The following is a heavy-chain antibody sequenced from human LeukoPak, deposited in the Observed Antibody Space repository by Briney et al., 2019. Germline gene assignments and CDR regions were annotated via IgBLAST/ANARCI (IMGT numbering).Heavy chain of an antibody. V-gene: IGHV3-23*01. CDR3: AKEAPRGSFE. D-gene: IGHD1-26*01. J-gene: IGHJ4*02. CDR2: ISGSGGST. Sequence: GGFLRLSCAASGFTLSSFALRLVRQGSGEGLGWVSAISGSGGSTYYADSVKGRFTISRDNSKNTLYLQMNSLRAEDTAVYYCAKEAPRGSFEWGQGTLVTVSS. CDR1: GFTLSSFA.